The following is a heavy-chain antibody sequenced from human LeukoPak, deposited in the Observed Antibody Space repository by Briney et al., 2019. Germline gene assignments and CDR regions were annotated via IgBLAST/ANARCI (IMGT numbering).Heavy chain of an antibody. CDR3: ARGLRKGRYFDL. CDR2: ISGSGSNI. V-gene: IGHV3-48*03. Sequence: GGSLRLSCAASGFXFSDYEINWVRQAPGKGLEWISYISGSGSNIYYADSVKGRFTISRDNARNSLYLQMNSLRAEDTAVYYCARGLRKGRYFDLWGQGTLVTVSS. J-gene: IGHJ4*02. CDR1: GFXFSDYE. D-gene: IGHD3-16*01.